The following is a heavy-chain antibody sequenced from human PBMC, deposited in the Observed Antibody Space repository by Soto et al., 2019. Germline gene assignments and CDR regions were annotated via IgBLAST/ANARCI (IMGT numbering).Heavy chain of an antibody. Sequence: EVELVESGGVLVKPGGSLRLSCAASGFAFTNAWMTWVRQAPGKALEWVGRIRSQIDGGTTDYAAPVKGRFTISRDDSKNSLYLHRNSLKTEETAVYFCTTVGSGEYVSDYGGQGTLISVSS. CDR2: IRSQIDGGTT. CDR1: GFAFTNAW. J-gene: IGHJ4*02. CDR3: TTVGSGEYVSDY. V-gene: IGHV3-15*01. D-gene: IGHD3-16*01.